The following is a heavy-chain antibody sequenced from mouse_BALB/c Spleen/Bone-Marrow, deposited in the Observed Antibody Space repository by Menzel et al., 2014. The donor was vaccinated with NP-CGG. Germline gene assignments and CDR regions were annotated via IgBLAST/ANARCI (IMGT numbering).Heavy chain of an antibody. Sequence: EVMLVESGGGLVQPGGSRKLSCAASGFTFSSFGMHWVRQVPEKGLEWVAYISSGSSTIYYADTVKGRFTISRDNPKNTLFLQMTSLRSEDTAMYYCARSPYGYDGRDYWGQGTSVTVSS. J-gene: IGHJ4*01. D-gene: IGHD2-2*01. CDR3: ARSPYGYDGRDY. V-gene: IGHV5-17*02. CDR1: GFTFSSFG. CDR2: ISSGSSTI.